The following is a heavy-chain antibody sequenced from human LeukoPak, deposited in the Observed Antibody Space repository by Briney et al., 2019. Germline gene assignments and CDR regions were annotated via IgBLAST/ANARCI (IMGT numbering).Heavy chain of an antibody. D-gene: IGHD6-13*01. V-gene: IGHV1-24*01. Sequence: ASVKVSCKVSGYTLTELSKHWVRQAPGKGLEWMGGFDPEDGETIYAQKFQGRVTMTEDTSTDTAYMELSSLRSEDTAVYYCATVYGGYSSSWYKGFDYWGQGTLVTVSS. J-gene: IGHJ4*02. CDR2: FDPEDGET. CDR1: GYTLTELS. CDR3: ATVYGGYSSSWYKGFDY.